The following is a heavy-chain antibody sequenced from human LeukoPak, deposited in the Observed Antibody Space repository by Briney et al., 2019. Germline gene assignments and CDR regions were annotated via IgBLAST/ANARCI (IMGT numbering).Heavy chain of an antibody. CDR3: ARSFVAYYDILTGYSGWFDP. J-gene: IGHJ5*02. V-gene: IGHV4-34*01. CDR2: INHTGST. Sequence: SETLSLTCAVYGGSFSGYYWSWIRQPPGKGLEWMGEINHTGSTNYNPSLKSRVTISEDTSKNQFSLKLTSVTAADTAVYYCARSFVAYYDILTGYSGWFDPWGQGTLVTVSS. CDR1: GGSFSGYY. D-gene: IGHD3-9*01.